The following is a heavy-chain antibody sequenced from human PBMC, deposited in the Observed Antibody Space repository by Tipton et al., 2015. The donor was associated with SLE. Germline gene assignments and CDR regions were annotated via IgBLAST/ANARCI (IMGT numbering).Heavy chain of an antibody. V-gene: IGHV4-61*08. D-gene: IGHD5-24*01. Sequence: TLSLTCTVSGGSITSVGYSWSWIRQPPGKGLEWLGYVYYSGGTNYNPSVRSRVTISVDTSKNQFSLQLTSVTAADTAVYYCARAEMTTEGSVFYYYVDVWGKGTTVTVSS. CDR3: ARAEMTTEGSVFYYYVDV. CDR2: VYYSGGT. J-gene: IGHJ6*03. CDR1: GGSITSVGYS.